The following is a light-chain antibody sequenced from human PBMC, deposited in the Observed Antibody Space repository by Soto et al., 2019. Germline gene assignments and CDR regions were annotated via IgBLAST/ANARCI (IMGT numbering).Light chain of an antibody. CDR1: ESVTTK. J-gene: IGKJ2*01. CDR2: DAS. V-gene: IGKV3-15*01. CDR3: QQYNNWPRGT. Sequence: ERVMTQSPATLSVSPGERATLSCRASESVTTKLAWYQQKPGQAPRLLIFDASTRATGIPARFRGSGSGTEFTLTISSLQSEDFAVYYCQQYNNWPRGTFGQGTKLEIK.